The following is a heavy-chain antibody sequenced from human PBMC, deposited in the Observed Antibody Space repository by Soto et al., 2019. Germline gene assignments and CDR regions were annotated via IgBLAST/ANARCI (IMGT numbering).Heavy chain of an antibody. CDR3: ARVFTVRRGSGSDS. CDR1: GYTFTSYD. J-gene: IGHJ5*01. CDR2: MNPYSGNT. Sequence: QVQVVQSGAEVKKPGASVKVSCKASGYTFTSYDIHWVRQATGQGLEWMGWMNPYSGNTGYAPKFQGRVIMTRNTSISTAYMELSSLRSEDTAVYYCARVFTVRRGSGSDSWGQGTLVTVSS. V-gene: IGHV1-8*01. D-gene: IGHD1-26*01.